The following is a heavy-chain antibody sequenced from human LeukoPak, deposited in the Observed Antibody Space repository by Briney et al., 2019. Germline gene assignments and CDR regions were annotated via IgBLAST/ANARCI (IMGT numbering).Heavy chain of an antibody. D-gene: IGHD3-3*01. V-gene: IGHV4-61*02. J-gene: IGHJ6*03. CDR2: IYTSGST. CDR3: AREGLRDFGVVIPYYYYYYMDV. Sequence: PSQTLSLTCTVSGGSISSGSYYWSWIRQPAGKGLEWIGRIYTSGSTNYNPSLKSRVTISVDTSKNQFSLKLSSVTAADTAVYYCAREGLRDFGVVIPYYYYYYMDVWGTGTTVTVSS. CDR1: GGSISSGSYY.